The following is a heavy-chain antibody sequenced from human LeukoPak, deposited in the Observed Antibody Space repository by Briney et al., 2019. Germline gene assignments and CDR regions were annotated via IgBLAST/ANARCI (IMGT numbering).Heavy chain of an antibody. CDR3: TRGPSYHSKWVGGMWFDP. D-gene: IGHD6-19*01. CDR2: MNPNSGNT. J-gene: IGHJ5*02. Sequence: ASVKVSCKASGYTFTSYDINWVRQATGQGLEWMGWMNPNSGNTGYAQKFQGRVTMTMNTSITTAYMELSSLTSADTAMYYCTRGPSYHSKWVGGMWFDPWGQGTLVSVSS. CDR1: GYTFTSYD. V-gene: IGHV1-8*01.